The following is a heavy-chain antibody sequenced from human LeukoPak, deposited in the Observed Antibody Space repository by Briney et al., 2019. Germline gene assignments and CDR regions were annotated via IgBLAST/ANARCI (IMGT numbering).Heavy chain of an antibody. CDR1: GGSISSYY. V-gene: IGHV4-59*08. J-gene: IGHJ3*02. D-gene: IGHD3-22*01. Sequence: PSETLSPTCTVSGGSISSYYWSWIRQPPGKGLEWIGYIYYSGSTNYNPSLKSRVTISVDMSKNQFSLILSSVTAAGTALYYCARHFTYYYDSSGYPRDAFDIWGQGTMVTVSS. CDR2: IYYSGST. CDR3: ARHFTYYYDSSGYPRDAFDI.